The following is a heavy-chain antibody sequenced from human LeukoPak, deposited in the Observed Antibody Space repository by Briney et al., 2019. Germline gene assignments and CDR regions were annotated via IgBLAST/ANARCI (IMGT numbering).Heavy chain of an antibody. D-gene: IGHD2-21*02. CDR1: GFSVSNYY. CDR3: TRGQSYCGADCYSD. CDR2: MYTGGGR. J-gene: IGHJ4*02. V-gene: IGHV3-66*01. Sequence: GGSLRLSGAASGFSVSNYYMSWVRQPPGKGLEWVSVMYTGGGRYYGDSVKGRLTISRDNSKNTVFLQMNSLRVEDTALYYCTRGQSYCGADCYSDWGQGTLVTVSS.